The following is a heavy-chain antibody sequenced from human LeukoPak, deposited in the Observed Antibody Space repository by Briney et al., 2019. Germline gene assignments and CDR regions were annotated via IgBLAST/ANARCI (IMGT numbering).Heavy chain of an antibody. CDR2: IYPGDSDT. CDR1: GYSFTSYW. V-gene: IGHV5-51*01. D-gene: IGHD1-26*01. CDR3: ARRQARAGWFDP. J-gene: IGHJ5*02. Sequence: GESLKISCQGSGYSFTSYWIGLVRQIPGKGLEWMGIIYPGDSDTRYSPSFQGQVTISADKSNSTAYLQWSSLKASATAMYYCARRQARAGWFDPWGQGNLVTVSS.